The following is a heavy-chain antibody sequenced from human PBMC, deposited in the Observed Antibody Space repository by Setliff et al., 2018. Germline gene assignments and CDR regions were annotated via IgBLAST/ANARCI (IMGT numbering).Heavy chain of an antibody. CDR3: ARDSSGYYPGY. J-gene: IGHJ4*02. D-gene: IGHD3-22*01. V-gene: IGHV1-18*01. CDR1: GYTFTSYG. CDR2: ISAYNGNT. Sequence: ASVKVSCKASGYTFTSYGISWVRQAPGQGLEWMGWISAYNGNTNYAQRFQGRVTMTTDTSTSTAYMELRSLRSDDTAVYYCARDSSGYYPGYWGQGTLVTVSS.